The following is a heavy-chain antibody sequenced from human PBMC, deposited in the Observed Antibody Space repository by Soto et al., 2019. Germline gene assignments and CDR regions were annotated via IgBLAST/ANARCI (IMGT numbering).Heavy chain of an antibody. CDR3: ARRTHLWLSRYYYYYGMDV. V-gene: IGHV4-39*01. CDR2: IFYSGST. D-gene: IGHD5-18*01. Sequence: PSETLSLTCTVSGGSISSSSYYWGWIRQPPGKGLEWIGSIFYSGSTYYNPSLKSRVTISVDTSKNQFSLKLSSVTAADTAVYYCARRTHLWLSRYYYYYGMDVWGQGTTVTVSS. J-gene: IGHJ6*02. CDR1: GGSISSSSYY.